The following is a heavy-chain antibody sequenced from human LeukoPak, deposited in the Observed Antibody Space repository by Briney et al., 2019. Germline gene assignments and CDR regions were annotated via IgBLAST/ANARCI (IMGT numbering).Heavy chain of an antibody. CDR3: ASSFGGFTFDY. J-gene: IGHJ4*02. Sequence: ASVKVSCKASGYTFTSYGISWVRQAPGQGLEWMGWISAYNGNANYAQKLQGRVTMTTDTSTSTAYMELRGLRSDDTAVYYCASSFGGFTFDYWGQGTLVTVSS. CDR2: ISAYNGNA. D-gene: IGHD2-15*01. CDR1: GYTFTSYG. V-gene: IGHV1-18*01.